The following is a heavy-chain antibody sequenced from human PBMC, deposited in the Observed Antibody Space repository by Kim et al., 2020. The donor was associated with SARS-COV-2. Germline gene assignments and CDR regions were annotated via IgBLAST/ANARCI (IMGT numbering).Heavy chain of an antibody. D-gene: IGHD1-26*01. CDR2: ISGTGGST. Sequence: GGSLRLSCAASGFTFSNYAMDWVRQAPGKGLEWVSGISGTGGSTDYGDSVKGRFTMSRDNSRNTLYLQMNSLRAEDTAVYYCAKRTGTVGGSSYDHGMDVWGQGTTVTVSS. CDR3: AKRTGTVGGSSYDHGMDV. CDR1: GFTFSNYA. V-gene: IGHV3-23*01. J-gene: IGHJ6*02.